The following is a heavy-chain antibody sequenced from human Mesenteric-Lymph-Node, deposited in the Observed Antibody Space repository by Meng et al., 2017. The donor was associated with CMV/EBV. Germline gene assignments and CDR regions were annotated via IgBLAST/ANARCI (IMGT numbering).Heavy chain of an antibody. V-gene: IGHV3-23*01. CDR3: AKRTRIFGVVTLDY. D-gene: IGHD3-3*01. J-gene: IGHJ4*02. CDR2: ISGSGVST. CDR1: GFTFSSYA. Sequence: GESLKISCAASGFTFSSYAMSWVRQAPGKGLEWVSAISGSGVSTYYADSVKGRFTISRDNSKNTLYLQMNSLRAEDTAVYYCAKRTRIFGVVTLDYWGQGTLVTVSS.